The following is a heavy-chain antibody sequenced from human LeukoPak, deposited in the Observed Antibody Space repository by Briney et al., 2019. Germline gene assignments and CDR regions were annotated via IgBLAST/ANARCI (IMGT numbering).Heavy chain of an antibody. CDR2: SSGNEDST. CDR1: GLTFKSFA. CDR3: TKDLMTGFSSGWYFGY. D-gene: IGHD6-19*01. J-gene: IGHJ4*02. Sequence: PGGSLRLSCAASGLTFKSFAMSWVRQAPGKGLEWVAVSSGNEDSTHYADSVRGRFVISTDNSKNTLFLQTNSLRAEDTAVYYCTKDLMTGFSSGWYFGYWGQGTLVTVSS. V-gene: IGHV3-23*01.